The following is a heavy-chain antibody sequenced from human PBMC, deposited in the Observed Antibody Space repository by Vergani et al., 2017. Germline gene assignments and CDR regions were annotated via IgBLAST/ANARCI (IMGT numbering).Heavy chain of an antibody. Sequence: VQLVDSGGGVVQPGRSLRLSCAASGFTYGSYDMHWVRQATGKGLEWVSAIGTAGDPYYPGSVKGRCTISRENAKNSLYLQMNSLSAGDTAVYYCAREDSSGSFDYWGQGTLVTVSS. V-gene: IGHV3-13*05. D-gene: IGHD3-22*01. CDR1: GFTYGSYD. CDR2: IGTAGDP. J-gene: IGHJ4*02. CDR3: AREDSSGSFDY.